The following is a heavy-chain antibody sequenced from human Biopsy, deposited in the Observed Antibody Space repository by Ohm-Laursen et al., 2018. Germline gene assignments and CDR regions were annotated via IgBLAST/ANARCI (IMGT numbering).Heavy chain of an antibody. V-gene: IGHV1-69*06. CDR2: NIPILGTG. CDR3: ATKLTGYFHH. D-gene: IGHD3-9*01. CDR1: GGTFSNYG. Sequence: SSVKVSCKAPGGTFSNYGVNWVRQAPGQGLEWLGGNIPILGTGNYAQKFQDRVTVAADTSTSTATVELRSLRSDDTAVYYCATKLTGYFHHWGQGTLAIVSS. J-gene: IGHJ1*01.